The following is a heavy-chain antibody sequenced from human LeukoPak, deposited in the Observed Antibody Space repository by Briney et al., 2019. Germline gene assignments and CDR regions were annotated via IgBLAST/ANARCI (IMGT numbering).Heavy chain of an antibody. CDR2: INGGGGAT. V-gene: IGHV3-23*01. D-gene: IGHD1-26*01. Sequence: PGGSLRLSCAASGFTFSNYAMSWVRQAPGRGLNWVSSINGGGGATVYADSVKGRFTISRDNSKNTLYLQMDSLRAEDTAVYYCAKGGKWDVTPFDYWGQGTLVTVSS. CDR3: AKGGKWDVTPFDY. CDR1: GFTFSNYA. J-gene: IGHJ4*02.